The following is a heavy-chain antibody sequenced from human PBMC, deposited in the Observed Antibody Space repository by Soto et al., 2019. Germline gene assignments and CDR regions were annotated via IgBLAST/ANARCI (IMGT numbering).Heavy chain of an antibody. CDR2: ISGHNGNT. CDR1: GYSFTNYG. J-gene: IGHJ6*02. Sequence: GASVKVSCKASGYSFTNYGISWVRQAPGQGLEWMGWISGHNGNTNYAQKLQGRVTMTTDTSTSTAYMELRSLRSEDTAVYYCARATDKLITIYYGMDVWGQGTTVTVSS. D-gene: IGHD3-3*01. CDR3: ARATDKLITIYYGMDV. V-gene: IGHV1-18*01.